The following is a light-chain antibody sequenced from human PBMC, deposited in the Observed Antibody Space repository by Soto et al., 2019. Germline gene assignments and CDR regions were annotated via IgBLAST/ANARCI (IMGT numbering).Light chain of an antibody. V-gene: IGKV1-5*03. CDR3: QQYNSYPS. CDR1: QSISSW. CDR2: KAS. J-gene: IGKJ4*01. Sequence: DIQMTQSPSTLSASVGDRVTITCRASQSISSWLAWYQQKPGKAPKLMIYKASSLESGVPSRFSGSGSGTELALTISSLQPDDFATSYCQQYNSYPSFGGGTKGEVK.